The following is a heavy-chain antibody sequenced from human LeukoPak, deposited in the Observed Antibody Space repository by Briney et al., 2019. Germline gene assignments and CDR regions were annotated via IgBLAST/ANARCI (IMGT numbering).Heavy chain of an antibody. Sequence: AASVKVSCKASGHTFTNFGITWVRRAPGHGLEWMGWISADNGNTNYAQKFQGRVTISIDTSTSTGYMELRSLRSDDTDVYYCAKNRGATWWDLVDYWGQGTLATVSS. CDR3: AKNRGATWWDLVDY. D-gene: IGHD1-26*01. CDR2: ISADNGNT. CDR1: GHTFTNFG. J-gene: IGHJ4*02. V-gene: IGHV1-18*01.